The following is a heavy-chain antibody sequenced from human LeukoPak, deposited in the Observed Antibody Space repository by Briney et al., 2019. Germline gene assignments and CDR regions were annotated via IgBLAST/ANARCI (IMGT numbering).Heavy chain of an antibody. D-gene: IGHD5-12*01. Sequence: PSETLSLTCTVSGGSISSSSYYWGWIRQPPGKGLEWIGSIYYSGSTYYNPSLKSRVTISVDTSKNQFSLKLSSVTAADTAVYYCARAQWISNSGYDQAYYFDYWGQGTLVTVSS. CDR3: ARAQWISNSGYDQAYYFDY. J-gene: IGHJ4*02. V-gene: IGHV4-39*01. CDR1: GGSISSSSYY. CDR2: IYYSGST.